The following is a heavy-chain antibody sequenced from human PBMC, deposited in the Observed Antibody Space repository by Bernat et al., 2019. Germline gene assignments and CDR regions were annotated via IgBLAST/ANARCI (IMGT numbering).Heavy chain of an antibody. Sequence: VQLVETGGGLIQPGGSLRLSCAASGFTVSSNYMSWVRQAPGKGLEWVAVIWYDGSNKYYADSVKGRFTISRDNSKNTLYLQMNSLRAEDTAVYYCARDSYLPNYYYYMDVWGKGTTVTVSS. D-gene: IGHD2-2*02. V-gene: IGHV3-33*08. CDR1: GFTVSSNY. CDR3: ARDSYLPNYYYYMDV. J-gene: IGHJ6*03. CDR2: IWYDGSNK.